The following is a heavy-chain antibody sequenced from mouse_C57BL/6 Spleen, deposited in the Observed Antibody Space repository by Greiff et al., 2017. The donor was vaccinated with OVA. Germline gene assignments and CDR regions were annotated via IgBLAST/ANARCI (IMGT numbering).Heavy chain of an antibody. J-gene: IGHJ3*01. D-gene: IGHD2-4*01. CDR1: GYTFTDYY. Sequence: EVQLLQSGPELVKPGASVKISCKASGYTFTDYYMNWVKQSHGKSLEWIGDINPNNGGTSYYQKFKGMVTLNVDKTSSTAYMELRSLTYEDSAVYYSARPSYNDYDGFAYWGQGTLVTVSA. V-gene: IGHV1-26*01. CDR2: INPNNGGT. CDR3: ARPSYNDYDGFAY.